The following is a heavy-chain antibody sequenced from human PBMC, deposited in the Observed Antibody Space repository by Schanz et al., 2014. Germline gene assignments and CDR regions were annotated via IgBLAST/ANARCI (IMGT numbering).Heavy chain of an antibody. Sequence: EVQLVESGGGMVQPGGSLRLSCAASGFNFKAYAMSWVRQAPGKGLEWVANIKQDGSEKYYVDSVRGRFTISRDNAKNAVFLQMNRLRAEDTAVYYCATEGPRGTRHPINYYYAMDNWGQGTKVTV. D-gene: IGHD6-6*01. CDR3: ATEGPRGTRHPINYYYAMDN. J-gene: IGHJ6*02. CDR2: IKQDGSEK. CDR1: GFNFKAYA. V-gene: IGHV3-7*01.